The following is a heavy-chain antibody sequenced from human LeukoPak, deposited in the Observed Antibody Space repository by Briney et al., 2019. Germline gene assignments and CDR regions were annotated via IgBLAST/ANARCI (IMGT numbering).Heavy chain of an antibody. D-gene: IGHD1-14*01. CDR1: GFTVSSNY. CDR2: IFSGGGT. J-gene: IGHJ4*02. V-gene: IGHV3-66*02. Sequence: PGGSLRLSCAASGFTVSSNYMSWVRQAPGKGLEWVSVIFSGGGTYYADSVKGRFTISRDTSKNTLYLQMNRLRAEDTAVYYCARTSLTGSTMGAFDYWGQGTLVTVSS. CDR3: ARTSLTGSTMGAFDY.